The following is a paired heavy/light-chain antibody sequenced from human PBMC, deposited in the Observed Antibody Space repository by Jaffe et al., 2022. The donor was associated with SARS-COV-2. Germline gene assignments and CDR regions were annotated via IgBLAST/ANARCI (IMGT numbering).Heavy chain of an antibody. CDR3: AKHFSTLYNSGWYYLDS. CDR2: ISSGDVP. V-gene: IGHV3-23*01. Sequence: EVQLLDSGGGLAQPGGSLTLSCAASGFTFRTYAMSWVRQAPGMGLEWVSGISSGDVPYYADSVEGRFTVSRDNSKNTVYLQMNSLRAEDTAAYFCAKHFSTLYNSGWYYLDSWGQGTLVTVSS. J-gene: IGHJ4*02. D-gene: IGHD6-19*01. CDR1: GFTFRTYA.
Light chain of an antibody. V-gene: IGLV2-14*03. CDR3: GSYTSSSTLGI. Sequence: QSALTQPASVSGSPGQSITISCTGTSNDVGGYDYVSWYQHHPDKAPKLLIYDVNNRPSGISNRFSGSKSGNTASLTISGLQAEDEADYYCGSYTSSSTLGIFGGGTKLTVL. CDR2: DVN. CDR1: SNDVGGYDY. J-gene: IGLJ2*01.